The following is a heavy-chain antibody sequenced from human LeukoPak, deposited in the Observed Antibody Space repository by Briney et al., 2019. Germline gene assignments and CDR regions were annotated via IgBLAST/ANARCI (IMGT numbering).Heavy chain of an antibody. CDR3: ARTRFYYETSGHYFDY. CDR2: IRSKANSYAT. J-gene: IGHJ4*02. CDR1: GFTFSGSA. D-gene: IGHD3-22*01. V-gene: IGHV3-73*01. Sequence: PGGSLKLSCAASGFTFSGSAMHWVRQASGKGLEWVSRIRSKANSYATAYAASVKGRFTISRDDSKNTAYLQMNSLKTEDTAVYYCARTRFYYETSGHYFDYWGQGTLVTVSS.